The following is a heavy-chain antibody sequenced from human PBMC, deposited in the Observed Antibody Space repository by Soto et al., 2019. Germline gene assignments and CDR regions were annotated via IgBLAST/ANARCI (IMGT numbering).Heavy chain of an antibody. V-gene: IGHV1-18*01. J-gene: IGHJ4*02. Sequence: QVQLVQSGAEVKKPGASVRVSCKASGYTFTSYGISWVRQAPGQGLEWMAWISAYNGNTNYAQKLQGRLTMTTDTSMSTAYMQLRSLRSDDTAVYFCARRTPITLSVAGGALDYWGQGTLATVSS. CDR3: ARRTPITLSVAGGALDY. D-gene: IGHD6-19*01. CDR1: GYTFTSYG. CDR2: ISAYNGNT.